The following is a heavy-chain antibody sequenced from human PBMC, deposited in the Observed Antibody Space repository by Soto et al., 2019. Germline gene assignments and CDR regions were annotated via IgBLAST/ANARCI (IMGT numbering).Heavy chain of an antibody. V-gene: IGHV3-23*01. D-gene: IGHD6-13*01. CDR2: SSGSGGRT. CDR1: GFPCINFA. CDR3: AKDLVFGWYSSSWYNWFDP. J-gene: IGHJ5*02. Sequence: RGSLRLSCAASGFPCINFAMNWVRQSPWKGLEWVSSSSGSGGRTWYADSVRGRFTISRDNSKNTLYLQMNSLRAEDTAVYYCAKDLVFGWYSSSWYNWFDPWGQGTLVSVSS.